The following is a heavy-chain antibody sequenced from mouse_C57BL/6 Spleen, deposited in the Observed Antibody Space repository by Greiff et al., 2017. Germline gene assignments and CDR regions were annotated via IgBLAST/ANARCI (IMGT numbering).Heavy chain of an antibody. D-gene: IGHD2-4*01. CDR3: ARAYDYDGYFDY. CDR2: ISDGGSYT. V-gene: IGHV5-4*01. Sequence: EVQRVESGGGLVKPGGSLKLSCAASGFTFSSYAMSWVRQTPEKRLEWVATISDGGSYTYYPDNVKGRFTISRDNAKNNLYLQMSHLKSEDTAMYYCARAYDYDGYFDYWGQGTTLTVSS. CDR1: GFTFSSYA. J-gene: IGHJ2*01.